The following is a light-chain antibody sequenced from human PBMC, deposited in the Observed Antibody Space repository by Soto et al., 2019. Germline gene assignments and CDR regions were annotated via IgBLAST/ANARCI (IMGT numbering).Light chain of an antibody. CDR2: DVS. CDR3: QQYNSYWT. CDR1: QSISTW. Sequence: DIQMAQSPCTLSASVGERVTITCRASQSISTWLAWYQQKPGKSPKLLIYDVSSFESGVQSRFSGSGSATEFTLTISSLQPDDFETYYCQQYNSYWTFGKGTKGDIK. V-gene: IGKV1-5*01. J-gene: IGKJ1*01.